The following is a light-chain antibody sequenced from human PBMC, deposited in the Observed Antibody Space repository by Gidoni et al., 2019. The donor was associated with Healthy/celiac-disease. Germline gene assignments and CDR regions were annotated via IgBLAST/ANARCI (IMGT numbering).Light chain of an antibody. CDR1: QGISNY. V-gene: IGKV1-27*01. CDR2: AAS. CDR3: QKYHSAPRT. Sequence: DIQTTQSPSSLSASVGDRVPITCPASQGISNYLAWFPQTPGKVPKLLIYAASTLQSGVPSRFSGIGSGTAFTLTTSSLQPEDVATYSGQKYHSAPRTFGQGTKVEIK. J-gene: IGKJ1*01.